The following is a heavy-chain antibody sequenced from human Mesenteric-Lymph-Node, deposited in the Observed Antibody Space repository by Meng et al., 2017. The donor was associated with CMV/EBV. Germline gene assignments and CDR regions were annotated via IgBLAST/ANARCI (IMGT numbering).Heavy chain of an antibody. V-gene: IGHV3-7*01. J-gene: IGHJ5*01. D-gene: IGHD3-22*01. CDR2: IKQDGSKI. Sequence: GESLKIPRAASGFTFSSYSMNCVRQSPGKGLEWVANIKQDGSKIEYVDSVKGRFTISRDNAKNSLYLQMDSLGDEDGAIYYCARVDYYNSNQIDAWGHGTLVTVSS. CDR1: GFTFSSYS. CDR3: ARVDYYNSNQIDA.